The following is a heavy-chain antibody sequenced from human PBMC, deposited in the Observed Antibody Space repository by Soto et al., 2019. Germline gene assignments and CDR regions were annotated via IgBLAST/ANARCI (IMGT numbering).Heavy chain of an antibody. J-gene: IGHJ6*03. Sequence: QVQLVQSGAEVKKPGSSVKVSCEASGGSFISYTFTRVRQAPGQGLEWMGRIIPIQGRANYALKLQDRVTITADRSTKTVYMELRSLRPEDTAVYYCAKSLLFVDHAYMDVWGKGTTVTVSS. CDR3: AKSLLFVDHAYMDV. CDR2: IIPIQGRA. D-gene: IGHD2-21*01. V-gene: IGHV1-69*02. CDR1: GGSFISYT.